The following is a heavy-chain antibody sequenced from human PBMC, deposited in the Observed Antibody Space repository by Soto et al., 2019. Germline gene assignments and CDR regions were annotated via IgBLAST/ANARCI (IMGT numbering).Heavy chain of an antibody. CDR2: IYYSGST. D-gene: IGHD3-3*01. Sequence: SETLSLTCTVSGGSISGYYRSWIRQPPGKGLEWIGYIYYSGSTKYNPSLKSRITISIDTSKNQFSLKLSSVTAADTAVYYCAALWTGFYGMDVWGQGTTVTVSS. V-gene: IGHV4-59*01. CDR3: AALWTGFYGMDV. J-gene: IGHJ6*02. CDR1: GGSISGYY.